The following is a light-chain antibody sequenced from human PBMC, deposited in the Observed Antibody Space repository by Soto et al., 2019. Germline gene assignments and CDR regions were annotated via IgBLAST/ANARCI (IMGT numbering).Light chain of an antibody. Sequence: EIVLTQSPCTLSLSPGERATLSCRASQSVSNNYLAWYQQKPGQAPRLLIYDASSRATGIPDRFSGSGSGTDFTLTISSLEPEDSAVYYCQQRNVWTPVTFGQGTRLQIK. V-gene: IGKV3D-20*02. CDR1: QSVSNNY. J-gene: IGKJ5*01. CDR3: QQRNVWTPVT. CDR2: DAS.